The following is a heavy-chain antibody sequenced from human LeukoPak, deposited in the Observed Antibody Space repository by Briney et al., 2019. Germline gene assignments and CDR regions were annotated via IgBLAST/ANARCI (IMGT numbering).Heavy chain of an antibody. D-gene: IGHD3-10*01. V-gene: IGHV3-11*01. CDR3: ASSMVRGVTQIDY. Sequence: GGSLRHSCAASGFTFSDYYMSWIRQAPGKGLGWVSYISSSGSTIHYADSVKGRFTISRDNAKNSLYLQMNSLRAEDTAVYYCASSMVRGVTQIDYWGQGTLVTVSS. CDR1: GFTFSDYY. J-gene: IGHJ4*02. CDR2: ISSSGSTI.